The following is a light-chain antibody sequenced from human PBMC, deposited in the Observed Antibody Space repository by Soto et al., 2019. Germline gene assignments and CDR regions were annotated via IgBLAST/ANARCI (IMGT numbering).Light chain of an antibody. CDR1: SSDVGGYNY. Sequence: QSVLTQPPSASGSPGQSVTISCTGTSSDVGGYNYVSWYQQHPGKAPKLMIYEVSERPSGVPDRFSGSKSSNTASLTISGLQAEDEADYYCSSYSDSDTKVFGTGTKV. CDR2: EVS. V-gene: IGLV2-8*01. CDR3: SSYSDSDTKV. J-gene: IGLJ1*01.